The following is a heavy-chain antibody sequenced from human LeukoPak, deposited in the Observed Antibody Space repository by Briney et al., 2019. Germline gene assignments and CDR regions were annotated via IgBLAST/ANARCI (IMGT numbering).Heavy chain of an antibody. CDR3: ARPMVRGVNLNWFDP. J-gene: IGHJ5*02. CDR1: GGSISSYY. V-gene: IGHV4-59*12. Sequence: PSETLSLTCTVSGGSISSYYWSWIRQPPGKGLEWIGYIYYSGSTNYNPSLKSRVTISVDTSKNQFSLKLSYVTAADTAVYYCARPMVRGVNLNWFDPWGQGTLVTVSS. CDR2: IYYSGST. D-gene: IGHD3-10*01.